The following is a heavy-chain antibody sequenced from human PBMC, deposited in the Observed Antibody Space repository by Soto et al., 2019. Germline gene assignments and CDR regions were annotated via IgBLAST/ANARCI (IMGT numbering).Heavy chain of an antibody. CDR3: ATHIWSGQSRAYYYGMDV. CDR1: GGTFSSYA. V-gene: IGHV1-69*12. D-gene: IGHD3-3*02. J-gene: IGHJ6*02. Sequence: QVQLVQSGAEVKKHGSSVKVSCKASGGTFSSYAISWVRQAPGQGLEWMGGIIPIFGTANYAQKFQGRVTITADESTSTAYMELSSLRSEDTAVYYCATHIWSGQSRAYYYGMDVWGQGTTVTVSS. CDR2: IIPIFGTA.